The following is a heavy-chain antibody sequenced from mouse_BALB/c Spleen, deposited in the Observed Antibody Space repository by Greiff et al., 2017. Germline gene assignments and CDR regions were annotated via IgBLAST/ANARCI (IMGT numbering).Heavy chain of an antibody. J-gene: IGHJ2*01. V-gene: IGHV5-12-1*01. D-gene: IGHD2-10*01. CDR2: ISSGGGST. CDR1: GFAFSSYD. Sequence: EVQLVESGGGLVKPGGSLKLSCAASGFAFSSYDISWVRQTPEKRLEWVAYISSGGGSTYYPDTVKGRFTISRDNAKNTLYLQMSSLKSEDTAMYYCARHSPYYGNLYYFDYWGQGTTLTVSS. CDR3: ARHSPYYGNLYYFDY.